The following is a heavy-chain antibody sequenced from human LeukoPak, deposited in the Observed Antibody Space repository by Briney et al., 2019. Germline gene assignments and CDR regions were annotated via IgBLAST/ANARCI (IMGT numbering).Heavy chain of an antibody. Sequence: SQTLSLSCVISGDSVSRNSAAWNWIRQSPSRGLEWLRRTYYRSKWYNDYAVSVKSRITINPDTSKNQFSLQLNSVTPEDTAVYFCAGGAGGNIDYWGQGTLVTVSS. D-gene: IGHD4-23*01. V-gene: IGHV6-1*01. CDR3: AGGAGGNIDY. CDR1: GDSVSRNSAA. J-gene: IGHJ4*02. CDR2: TYYRSKWYN.